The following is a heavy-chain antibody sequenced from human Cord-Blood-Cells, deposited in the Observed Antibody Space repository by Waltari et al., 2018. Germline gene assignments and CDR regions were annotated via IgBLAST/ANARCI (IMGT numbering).Heavy chain of an antibody. V-gene: IGHV3-48*02. CDR2: ISSSSSTI. CDR1: GFTFSSYS. J-gene: IGHJ4*02. D-gene: IGHD5-12*01. Sequence: EVQLVESGGGLVQPGGSLRLSCAASGFTFSSYSMNWVRQAPREGVGWVSYISSSSSTIYYADSAKGRFTISRDNAKNSLYLQMNSLRDEDTAVYYCARDLGYGPPPDYWGQGTLVTVSS. CDR3: ARDLGYGPPPDY.